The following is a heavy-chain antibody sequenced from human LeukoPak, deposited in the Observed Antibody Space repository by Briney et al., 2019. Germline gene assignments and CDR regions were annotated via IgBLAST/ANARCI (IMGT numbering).Heavy chain of an antibody. CDR1: GFTFSSYA. V-gene: IGHV3-30*04. D-gene: IGHD3-22*01. CDR3: ARDLGSYYYDSSGYFNFDY. CDR2: ISYDRSNK. Sequence: GGSLRLSCAASGFTFSSYAMHWVRQAPGKGLEWVAVISYDRSNKYYADSVKGRFTISRDNSKNTLYLQLNSLRAEDTAVYYCARDLGSYYYDSSGYFNFDYWGQGTLVTVSS. J-gene: IGHJ4*02.